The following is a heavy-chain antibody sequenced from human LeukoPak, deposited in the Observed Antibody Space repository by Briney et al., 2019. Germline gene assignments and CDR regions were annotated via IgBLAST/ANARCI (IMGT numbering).Heavy chain of an antibody. CDR3: ARVINSLAFDI. D-gene: IGHD2-21*01. CDR1: DDSISSSSYY. CDR2: IYYSGST. V-gene: IGHV4-39*07. J-gene: IGHJ3*02. Sequence: PSETLSLTCTVSDDSISSSSYYWGWLRQPPGRGLEWIGNIYYSGSTYYRVSLKSRVTISLDTSKNQFSLKLSSVTAADTAVYYCARVINSLAFDIWGQGTMVTVSS.